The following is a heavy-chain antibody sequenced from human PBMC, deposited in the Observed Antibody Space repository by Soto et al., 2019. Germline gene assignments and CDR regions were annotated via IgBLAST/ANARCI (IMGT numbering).Heavy chain of an antibody. CDR2: INWNGGST. D-gene: IGHD6-13*01. J-gene: IGHJ6*02. CDR3: ARDSGVRQLVRFYYYYYGMDV. V-gene: IGHV3-20*04. Sequence: GGSLRLSCAASGFTFDDYGMSWVRQAPGKGLEWVSGINWNGGSTGYADSVKGRFTISRDNAKNSLYLQMNSLRAEDTALYYCARDSGVRQLVRFYYYYYGMDVWGQGTTVTVSS. CDR1: GFTFDDYG.